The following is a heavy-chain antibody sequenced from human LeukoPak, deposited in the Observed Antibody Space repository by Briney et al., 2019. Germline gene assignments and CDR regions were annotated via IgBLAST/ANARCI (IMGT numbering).Heavy chain of an antibody. CDR1: GGSISSGGYY. CDR3: ARVGLASHFDY. V-gene: IGHV4-31*01. CDR2: IYYSGST. D-gene: IGHD6-19*01. Sequence: PSQTLSLTCTVSGGSISSGGYYWSWIRQHPGKGLEWIGYIYYSGSTYYNPSLKSQVTISVDTSKNQFSLKLSSVTAADTAVYYCARVGLASHFDYWGQGTLVTVSS. J-gene: IGHJ4*02.